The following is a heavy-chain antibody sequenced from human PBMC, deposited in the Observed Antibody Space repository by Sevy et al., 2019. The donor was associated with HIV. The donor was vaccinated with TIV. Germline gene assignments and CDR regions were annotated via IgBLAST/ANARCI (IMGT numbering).Heavy chain of an antibody. Sequence: SETLSLTCTVSGGSISSGGYYWSWIRQHPGKGLEWIGYIYYSGSTYYNPSLKSRVTISVDTSKNQFSLKLSSVTAADTAVYYCARVDSSQNWFDPWDQGTLVTVSS. V-gene: IGHV4-31*03. CDR2: IYYSGST. CDR3: ARVDSSQNWFDP. D-gene: IGHD6-13*01. CDR1: GGSISSGGYY. J-gene: IGHJ5*02.